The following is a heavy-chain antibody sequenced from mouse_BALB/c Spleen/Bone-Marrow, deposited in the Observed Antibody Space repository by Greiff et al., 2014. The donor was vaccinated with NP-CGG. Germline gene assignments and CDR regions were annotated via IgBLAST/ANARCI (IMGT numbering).Heavy chain of an antibody. J-gene: IGHJ3*01. CDR3: ARGRYDFAY. D-gene: IGHD2-3*01. CDR2: ISTYSGNT. V-gene: IGHV1-67*01. Sequence: QVQLQQPGPELVRPGVSVKISCKGSGYTSTDYAMHWVKQSHAKSLEWIGVISTYSGNTNYNQKFKGKATMTVDKSSSTAYMELARLTSEDSAIYYCARGRYDFAYWGQGTLVTVSA. CDR1: GYTSTDYA.